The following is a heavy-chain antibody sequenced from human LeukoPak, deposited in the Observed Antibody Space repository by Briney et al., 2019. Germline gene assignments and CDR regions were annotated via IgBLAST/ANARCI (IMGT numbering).Heavy chain of an antibody. J-gene: IGHJ4*02. CDR3: AKSPPPYYYDSSGYETVGGTLFDY. D-gene: IGHD3-22*01. V-gene: IGHV3-23*01. CDR1: GFTFSSYA. CDR2: ISGSGGST. Sequence: GGSLRLSCAASGFTFSSYAMSWVRQAPGKGLEWVYAISGSGGSTYYADSVKGRFTISRDNSKNTLYLQMNSLRAEDTAVYYCAKSPPPYYYDSSGYETVGGTLFDYWGQGTLVTVSS.